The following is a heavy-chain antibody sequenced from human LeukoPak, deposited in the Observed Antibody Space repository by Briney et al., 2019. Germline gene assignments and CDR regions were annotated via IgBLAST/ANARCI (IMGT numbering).Heavy chain of an antibody. CDR2: IYYSGST. Sequence: SETLSLTCTVSGGSISSSSYYWGWIRQPPGKGLEWLGNIYYSGSTYSNPSLKSRVTISVDTSKNQFSLKLSSVTAADTAVYYCARDLGRGDFWSGYYHRGIDYWGQGTLVTVSS. J-gene: IGHJ4*02. CDR1: GGSISSSSYY. CDR3: ARDLGRGDFWSGYYHRGIDY. V-gene: IGHV4-39*07. D-gene: IGHD3-3*01.